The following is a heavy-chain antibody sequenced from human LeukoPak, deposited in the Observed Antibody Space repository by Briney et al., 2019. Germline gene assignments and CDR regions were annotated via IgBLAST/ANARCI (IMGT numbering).Heavy chain of an antibody. Sequence: GGSLRLSCAASGFTVSSNYMSWVRQAPGKGLEWVSVIYSGGSTYYADSVKGRFTISRDNSKNTLYLQMNSLRAEDTAVYYCARTAAYYYGSGNWGQGTLVTVSS. CDR3: ARTAAYYYGSGN. V-gene: IGHV3-66*01. J-gene: IGHJ4*02. CDR1: GFTVSSNY. CDR2: IYSGGST. D-gene: IGHD3-10*01.